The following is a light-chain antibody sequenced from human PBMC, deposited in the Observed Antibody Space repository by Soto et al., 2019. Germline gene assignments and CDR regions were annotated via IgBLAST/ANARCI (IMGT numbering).Light chain of an antibody. CDR2: GAS. V-gene: IGKV3-20*01. CDR1: QRVSSSY. J-gene: IGKJ5*01. CDR3: QQYGSSLPGIT. Sequence: EIVLTQSPGTLSLSPGESATLSCRASQRVSSSYLAWYQQKPGQAPRLLIYGASSRATGIPDRFSGSGSGTDFTLTISRLEPEDFAVYYCQQYGSSLPGITFGQRTRLEIK.